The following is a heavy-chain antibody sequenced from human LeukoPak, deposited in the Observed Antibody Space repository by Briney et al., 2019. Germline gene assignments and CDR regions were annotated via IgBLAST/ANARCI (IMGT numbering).Heavy chain of an antibody. CDR1: GGSISSGGYS. CDR3: ASRYCSGGSCYWFDP. V-gene: IGHV4-30-2*01. CDR2: IYHSGST. D-gene: IGHD2-15*01. Sequence: SETLSLTCAVSGGSISSGGYSWSWIRQPPGKGLEWIGYIYHSGSTYYNPSPKSRVTISVDRSKNQFSLKLSSVTAADTAVYYCASRYCSGGSCYWFDPWGQGTLVTVSS. J-gene: IGHJ5*02.